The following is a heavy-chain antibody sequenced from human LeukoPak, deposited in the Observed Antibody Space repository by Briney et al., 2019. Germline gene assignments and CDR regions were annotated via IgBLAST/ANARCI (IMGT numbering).Heavy chain of an antibody. CDR2: IWYDASNR. V-gene: IGHV3-33*01. CDR3: ARDLAAAATWFDP. Sequence: PGGSLRLSCAASGFTFSSYGMHWVRQAPGKGLEWVAVIWYDASNRYYADSVEGRFTISRDNSKNTLYLQMNSLRAEDTAVYFCARDLAAAATWFDPWGQGALVTVSS. J-gene: IGHJ5*02. CDR1: GFTFSSYG. D-gene: IGHD6-13*01.